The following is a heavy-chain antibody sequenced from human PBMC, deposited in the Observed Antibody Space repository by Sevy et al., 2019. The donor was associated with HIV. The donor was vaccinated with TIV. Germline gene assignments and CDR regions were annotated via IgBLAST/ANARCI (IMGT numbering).Heavy chain of an antibody. V-gene: IGHV1-3*01. CDR3: ARDPYARRGFDY. J-gene: IGHJ4*02. CDR2: LNPGNGNT. CDR1: GYTFATYT. Sequence: ASVKVSCKASGYTFATYTLHWVRQAPGQSLEWMGWLNPGNGNTRYSQKFQGRVTITRDTSARIAYMGLTSLTSEDTAVYYCARDPYARRGFDYWGQGTLVTVSS. D-gene: IGHD3-16*01.